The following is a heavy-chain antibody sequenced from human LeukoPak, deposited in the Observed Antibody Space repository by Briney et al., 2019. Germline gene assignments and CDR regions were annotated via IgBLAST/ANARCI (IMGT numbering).Heavy chain of an antibody. CDR2: IIPIFGTA. V-gene: IGHV1-69*01. CDR3: ARGYCSGGSCYWPFDY. Sequence: SVKVSCTASGGTFSSYAISWVRQAPGQGLEWMGGIIPIFGTANYAQKFQGRVTITADESTSTAYMELSSLRSEDTAVYYCARGYCSGGSCYWPFDYWGQGTLVTVSS. D-gene: IGHD2-15*01. CDR1: GGTFSSYA. J-gene: IGHJ4*02.